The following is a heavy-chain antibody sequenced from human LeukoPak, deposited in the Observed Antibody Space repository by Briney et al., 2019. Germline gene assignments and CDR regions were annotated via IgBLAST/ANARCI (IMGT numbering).Heavy chain of an antibody. D-gene: IGHD3-3*01. CDR3: AKGPARKFLGWLFPYYFDY. CDR1: GFTFSSYA. J-gene: IGHJ4*02. CDR2: ISGSGGST. V-gene: IGHV3-23*01. Sequence: GGSLRLSCAASGFTFSSYAMSWVRQAPGKGLEWVSAISGSGGSTYYADSVKGRFTISRDNSKNTLYLQMNSLRAEDTAVYYCAKGPARKFLGWLFPYYFDYWGQGTLVTVSS.